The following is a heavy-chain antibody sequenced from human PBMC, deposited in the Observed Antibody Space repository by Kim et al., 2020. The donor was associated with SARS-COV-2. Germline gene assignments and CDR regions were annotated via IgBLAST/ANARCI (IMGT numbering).Heavy chain of an antibody. D-gene: IGHD2-2*01. V-gene: IGHV1-2*02. CDR1: GYTFTGYY. J-gene: IGHJ6*02. CDR2: INPNSGGT. Sequence: ASVKVSCKASGYTFTGYYMHWVRQAPGQGLEWMGWINPNSGGTNYAQKFQGRVTMTRDTSISTAYMELSRLRSDDTAVYYCAREDTKDIVVDLGMDVWGQGTTVTVSS. CDR3: AREDTKDIVVDLGMDV.